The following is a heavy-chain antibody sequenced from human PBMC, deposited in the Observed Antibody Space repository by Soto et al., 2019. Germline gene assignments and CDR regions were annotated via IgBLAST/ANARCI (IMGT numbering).Heavy chain of an antibody. Sequence: GGSLRLSCAASGFTFSNAWMNWVRQAPGKGLEWVGRIKSKTDDGTTDYAAPVKGRFTISRDDSKNTLYLQMNSLKTEDTAVYYCTTLGSSSWYPQSDYWGQGTLVTVSS. D-gene: IGHD6-13*01. V-gene: IGHV3-15*07. J-gene: IGHJ4*02. CDR1: GFTFSNAW. CDR2: IKSKTDDGTT. CDR3: TTLGSSSWYPQSDY.